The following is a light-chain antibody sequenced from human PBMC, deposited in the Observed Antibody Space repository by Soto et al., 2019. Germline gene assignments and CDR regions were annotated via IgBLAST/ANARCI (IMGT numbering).Light chain of an antibody. CDR1: QSISSY. CDR2: AAS. J-gene: IGKJ3*01. Sequence: DLQMTTSPSSLSASVGDRVTITCRASQSISSYLNWYQQKSGKAPKLLIYAASSLQSGVPSRFSASGSGTEFTLTISSLQPEDSATYYCQQSYGTLVTFGPGTIVDIK. CDR3: QQSYGTLVT. V-gene: IGKV1-39*01.